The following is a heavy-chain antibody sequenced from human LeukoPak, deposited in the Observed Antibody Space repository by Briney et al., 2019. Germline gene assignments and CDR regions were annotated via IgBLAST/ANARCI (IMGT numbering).Heavy chain of an antibody. J-gene: IGHJ6*03. CDR2: IWYDGSNK. V-gene: IGHV3-33*06. Sequence: GGSLRLSCAASGFTFSSYGMHWVRQAPGKGLEWVAVIWYDGSNKYYADSVKGRFTISSNNSKKTLYLQMNSLRAEDTAVYYCGKGIAVAGAYYYYYMGVWGKGTTVTVSS. D-gene: IGHD6-19*01. CDR3: GKGIAVAGAYYYYYMGV. CDR1: GFTFSSYG.